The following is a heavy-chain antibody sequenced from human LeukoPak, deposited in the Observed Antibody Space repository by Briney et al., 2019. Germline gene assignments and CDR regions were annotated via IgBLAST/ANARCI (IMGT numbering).Heavy chain of an antibody. CDR3: VRGIRSWGRKVLDH. CDR2: ITHSGSS. Sequence: SETLPLTCAVTGVSFSDSYWSWIRQPPGKGLEWIGEITHSGSSKYNAYLKTRVTISVDTSTNQFPLRMNSVTAADTAVYYCVRGIRSWGRKVLDHWGLGTLVTVSS. D-gene: IGHD3-16*01. V-gene: IGHV4-34*01. CDR1: GVSFSDSY. J-gene: IGHJ4*02.